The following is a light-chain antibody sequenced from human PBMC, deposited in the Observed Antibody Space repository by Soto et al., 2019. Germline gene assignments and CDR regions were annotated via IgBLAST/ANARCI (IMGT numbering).Light chain of an antibody. J-gene: IGKJ2*01. CDR3: QQIHSTSSYT. Sequence: DIQKTQSPSSLSASVGDRVTITCRASQNIRNYLNWYQQRPGKTPNLLVYAASNLRGGVPSRFSGSGSGTVFTLTISTLQPEDFATYYCQQIHSTSSYTFGQGTRVDIK. CDR1: QNIRNY. CDR2: AAS. V-gene: IGKV1-39*01.